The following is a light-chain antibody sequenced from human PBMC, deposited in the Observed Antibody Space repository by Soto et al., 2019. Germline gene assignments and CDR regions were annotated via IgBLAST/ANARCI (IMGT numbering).Light chain of an antibody. Sequence: DIQMTQSPSTLSASVGDRVTITCRASQSVTNWLAWYQQKPGKAPNLLIYDASRLQSGIPSRFSGSGSGTELTLTISSLQPDDFATYYCQQYTTYPYTFGQGTKLEIK. V-gene: IGKV1-5*01. J-gene: IGKJ2*01. CDR3: QQYTTYPYT. CDR1: QSVTNW. CDR2: DAS.